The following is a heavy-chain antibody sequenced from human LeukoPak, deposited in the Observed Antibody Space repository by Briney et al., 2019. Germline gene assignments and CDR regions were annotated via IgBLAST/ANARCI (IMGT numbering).Heavy chain of an antibody. J-gene: IGHJ6*03. CDR2: IIPIFGTA. CDR3: ALHAPGVVVPAAFGYYYMDV. Sequence: ASVNVSCKASGGTFSSYAISWVRQAPGQGLEWMGGIIPIFGTANYAQKFQGRVTITADESTSTAYMELSSLRSEDTAVYYCALHAPGVVVPAAFGYYYMDVWGKGTTVTVSS. V-gene: IGHV1-69*01. D-gene: IGHD2-2*01. CDR1: GGTFSSYA.